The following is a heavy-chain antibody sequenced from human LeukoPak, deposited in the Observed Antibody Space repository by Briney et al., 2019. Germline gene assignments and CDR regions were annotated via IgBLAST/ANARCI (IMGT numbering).Heavy chain of an antibody. CDR3: ARDTYCSGGSCYQQSYYYGMDV. J-gene: IGHJ6*04. D-gene: IGHD2-15*01. CDR1: GYTFTSYG. CDR2: ISAYNGNT. Sequence: GASVKVSCKASGYTFTSYGISWVRQAPGQGLEWMGWISAYNGNTNYAQKLQGRVTMTTDTSTSTAYMELRSLRSDDTAVCYCARDTYCSGGSCYQQSYYYGMDVWGKGTTVTVSS. V-gene: IGHV1-18*04.